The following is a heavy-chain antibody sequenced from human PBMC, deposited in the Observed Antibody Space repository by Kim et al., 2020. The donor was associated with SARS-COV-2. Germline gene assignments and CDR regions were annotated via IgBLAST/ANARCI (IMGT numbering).Heavy chain of an antibody. D-gene: IGHD3-10*01. Sequence: SETLSLTCTVSGGSISSYYWSWIRQPPGKGLEWIGYIYYSGSTNYNPSLKSRVTISVDTSKNQFSLKLSSVTAADTAVYYCARRVYYYGSGSYLTDAFDIWGQGTMVTVSS. CDR1: GGSISSYY. CDR3: ARRVYYYGSGSYLTDAFDI. V-gene: IGHV4-59*01. J-gene: IGHJ3*02. CDR2: IYYSGST.